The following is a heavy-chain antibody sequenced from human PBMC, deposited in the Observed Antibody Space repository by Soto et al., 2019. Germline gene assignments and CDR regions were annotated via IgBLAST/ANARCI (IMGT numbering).Heavy chain of an antibody. CDR1: GFTFSSYA. CDR2: ISSNGGST. J-gene: IGHJ3*02. V-gene: IGHV3-64D*06. CDR3: VKDPGLVSYYYDSSGYYSDAFDI. Sequence: PGGSLRLSCSASGFTFSSYAMHWVRQAPGKGLEYVSAISSNGGSTYYADSVKGRFTISRDNSKNTLYLQMSSLRAEDTAVYYCVKDPGLVSYYYDSSGYYSDAFDIWGQGTMVTVSS. D-gene: IGHD3-22*01.